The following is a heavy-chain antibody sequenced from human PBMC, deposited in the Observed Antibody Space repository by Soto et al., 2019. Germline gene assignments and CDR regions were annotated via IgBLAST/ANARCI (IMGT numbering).Heavy chain of an antibody. V-gene: IGHV3-53*01. J-gene: IGHJ6*02. D-gene: IGHD3-10*01. CDR3: ARDGSGSYYRYYYYYGMDV. CDR1: GFTVSSNY. Sequence: GGYLRLSCAASGFTVSSNYMSWVRQAPGKGLEWVSVIYSGGSTYYADSVKGRFTISRHNSKNTLYLQMNSLRAEDTAVYYCARDGSGSYYRYYYYYGMDVWGQGTTVTVS. CDR2: IYSGGST.